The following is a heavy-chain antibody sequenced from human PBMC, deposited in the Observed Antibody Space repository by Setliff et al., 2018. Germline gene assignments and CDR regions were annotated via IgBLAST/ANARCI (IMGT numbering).Heavy chain of an antibody. D-gene: IGHD3-10*01. CDR1: GYSFSTCW. J-gene: IGHJ5*02. Sequence: GESLKISCKGSGYSFSTCWIGWVRQMPGKGLEWMGIIYPGDSITRYSPSFQGQVTISVDKSINTAYLQWSSLRASDTAIYYCARHRYYYGSGTYLDNNNRWFDPWGQGTLVTVSS. CDR2: IYPGDSIT. CDR3: ARHRYYYGSGTYLDNNNRWFDP. V-gene: IGHV5-51*01.